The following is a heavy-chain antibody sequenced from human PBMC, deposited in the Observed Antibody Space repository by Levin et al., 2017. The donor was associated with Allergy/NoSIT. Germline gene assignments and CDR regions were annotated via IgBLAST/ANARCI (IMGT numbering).Heavy chain of an antibody. CDR1: GYTFTSYD. CDR2: MNPNSGNT. D-gene: IGHD3-9*01. CDR3: ARYYDILTSRAFDL. J-gene: IGHJ2*01. Sequence: ASVKVSCKASGYTFTSYDINWVRQATGQGLEWMGWMNPNSGNTGYAQKFQGRVTMTRNTSISTAYMELSSLRSEDTAVYYCARYYDILTSRAFDLWGRGTLVTVSS. V-gene: IGHV1-8*01.